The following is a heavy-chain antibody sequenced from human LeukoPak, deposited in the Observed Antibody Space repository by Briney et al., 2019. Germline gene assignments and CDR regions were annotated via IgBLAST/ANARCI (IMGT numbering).Heavy chain of an antibody. V-gene: IGHV1-69*13. J-gene: IGHJ4*02. D-gene: IGHD3-3*01. CDR3: ARADPRITIFGVVSSPFDY. Sequence: ASVKVSCKASGGTFSSYAISWVRQAPGQGLEWMGGIIPIFGTANYAQKFQGRVTITADESTSTAYMELSSLRSEDTAVYYCARADPRITIFGVVSSPFDYWGQGTLVTVSS. CDR1: GGTFSSYA. CDR2: IIPIFGTA.